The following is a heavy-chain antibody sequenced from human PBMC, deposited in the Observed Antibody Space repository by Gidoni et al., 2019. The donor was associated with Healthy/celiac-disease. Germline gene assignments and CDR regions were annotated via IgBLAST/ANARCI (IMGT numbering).Heavy chain of an antibody. CDR1: GGSISSSSYY. J-gene: IGHJ6*02. CDR2: IYYSGST. D-gene: IGHD1-26*01. V-gene: IGHV4-39*01. CDR3: ARAVVGASYFYYYYGMDV. Sequence: QLQLQESGPGLVKPSETLSLICTVSGGSISSSSYYWGWIRQPPGKGREWIGSIYYSGSTYYNPSLKSRVTISVDTSKNQFSLKLSFVTAADTAVYYCARAVVGASYFYYYYGMDVWGQGTTVTVSS.